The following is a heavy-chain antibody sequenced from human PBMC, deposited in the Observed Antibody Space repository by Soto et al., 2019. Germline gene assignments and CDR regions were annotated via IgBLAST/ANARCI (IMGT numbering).Heavy chain of an antibody. CDR3: ARALLDSGYDD. CDR2: IIPILGIA. Sequence: QVQLVQSGAEVKKPGSSVKVSCKASGGTFSSYTISWVRQAPGQGLEWMGRIIPILGIANYTQKVQGRVTXTXXKSTSTAYMGLSSLRSEDTAVYYCARALLDSGYDDWGQGTLVTVSS. V-gene: IGHV1-69*02. CDR1: GGTFSSYT. D-gene: IGHD5-12*01. J-gene: IGHJ4*02.